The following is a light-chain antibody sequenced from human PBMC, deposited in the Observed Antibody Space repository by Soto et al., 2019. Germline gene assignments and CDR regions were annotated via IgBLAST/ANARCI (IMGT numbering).Light chain of an antibody. CDR2: DVS. V-gene: IGLV2-14*03. J-gene: IGLJ2*01. CDR1: SGDFGGYNY. Sequence: QSALTQPASVSGSPGQSITISCTGASGDFGGYNYVSWYQQHPGKAPKLMIYDVSNRPSGVSNRFSGSKSGNMASLTISGLQAEGEADYYCSSYTTRGTLDRVIFGGGTKLTVL. CDR3: SSYTTRGTLDRVI.